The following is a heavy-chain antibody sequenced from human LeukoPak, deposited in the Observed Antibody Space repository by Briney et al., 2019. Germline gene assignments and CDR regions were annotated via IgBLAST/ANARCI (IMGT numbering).Heavy chain of an antibody. CDR1: GYTFTSYG. V-gene: IGHV1-18*01. CDR2: ISAYNVNT. Sequence: ASVKVSCKASGYTFTSYGISWVRQAPGHGLEWMGGISAYNVNTNYAQKLQGRVTITTDTSTSTAYMELRSLRSDDTAVYYCARDYYDSSGYYHFDYWGQGTLVTVSS. CDR3: ARDYYDSSGYYHFDY. D-gene: IGHD3-22*01. J-gene: IGHJ4*02.